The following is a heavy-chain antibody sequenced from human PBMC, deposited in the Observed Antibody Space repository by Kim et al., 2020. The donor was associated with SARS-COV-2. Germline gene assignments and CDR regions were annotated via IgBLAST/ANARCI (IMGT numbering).Heavy chain of an antibody. CDR2: IYHSGST. CDR1: GGSISSSNW. J-gene: IGHJ4*02. V-gene: IGHV4-4*02. CDR3: AGEDGSGSYYFDY. Sequence: SETLSLTCAVSGGSISSSNWWSWVRQPPGKGLDWIGEIYHSGSTNYNPSLKSRVTISVDKSKNQFSLKLSSVTAADTDVYYCAGEDGSGSYYFDYWGQGTLVTVSS. D-gene: IGHD3-10*01.